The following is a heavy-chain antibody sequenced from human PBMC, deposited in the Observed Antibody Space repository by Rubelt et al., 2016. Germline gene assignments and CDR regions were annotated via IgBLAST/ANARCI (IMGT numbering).Heavy chain of an antibody. CDR1: GFTFTINA. CDR3: VRQLDLSRRWDY. J-gene: IGHJ4*02. CDR2: IMCVGVRT. Sequence: ELQLVESGGGLVQTGGSLRLSCAAAGFTFTINAMSWASQAQGTGLEWCSSIMCVGVRTNYADSVKGGFTTSQDNSKAALYLQMDSLRAEDTAVFYCVRQLDLSRRWDYWGQGTLVTVSS. V-gene: IGHV3-23*04. D-gene: IGHD2-2*03.